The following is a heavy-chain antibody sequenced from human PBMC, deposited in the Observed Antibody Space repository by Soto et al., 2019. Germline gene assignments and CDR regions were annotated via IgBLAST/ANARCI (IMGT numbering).Heavy chain of an antibody. CDR2: INPNSGGT. V-gene: IGHV1-2*04. Sequence: GPSVKVSCKASGYTFTGYYMHWVRQAPGQGLEWMGWINPNSGGTNYAQKFQGWVTMTRDTSISTAYMELSRLRSDDTAVYYCARGGYCSGGSCYYYYYGMDVWGQGTTVTVSS. CDR1: GYTFTGYY. J-gene: IGHJ6*02. D-gene: IGHD2-15*01. CDR3: ARGGYCSGGSCYYYYYGMDV.